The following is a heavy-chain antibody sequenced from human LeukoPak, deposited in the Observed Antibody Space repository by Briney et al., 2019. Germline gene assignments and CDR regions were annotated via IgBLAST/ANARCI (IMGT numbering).Heavy chain of an antibody. D-gene: IGHD2-2*01. CDR2: IYTSGST. CDR3: ARVGASSTPNYYMDV. J-gene: IGHJ6*03. Sequence: TSETLSLTCTVSGGSLSSYYWSWIRQPPGKGLEWIGYIYTSGSTNYHPSLKTRVTISVDTPKTQFALKLSSVTAADTAVYYCARVGASSTPNYYMDVWGKGTTVTVSS. V-gene: IGHV4-4*09. CDR1: GGSLSSYY.